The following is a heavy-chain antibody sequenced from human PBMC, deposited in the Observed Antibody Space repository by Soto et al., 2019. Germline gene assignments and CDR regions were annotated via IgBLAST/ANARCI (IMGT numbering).Heavy chain of an antibody. CDR1: SDSVSSSSYT. CDR2: IYSSGST. D-gene: IGHD4-17*01. J-gene: IGHJ4*02. CDR3: ARHPTVTEYYFDY. Sequence: SETLSLTCTVSSDSVSSSSYTWGWIRQPPGKGPEWIGSIYSSGSTYYNPSLNSRVTVSVDTSKNQFSLKVTSVTAADTAVYYCARHPTVTEYYFDYWGQGTLVTVSS. V-gene: IGHV4-39*01.